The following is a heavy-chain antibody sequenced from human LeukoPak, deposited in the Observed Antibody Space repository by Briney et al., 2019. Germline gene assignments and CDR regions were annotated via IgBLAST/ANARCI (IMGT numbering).Heavy chain of an antibody. Sequence: PSETLSLTCTVPGGSISSYYWSWIRQPPGKGLEWIGYIYYSGNSNYNPSLRSRVTISVDTSKNQFSLKLSSVTAADTAVYFCARDLGYCSTTSCYNCFDPWGQGTLVTVSS. CDR1: GGSISSYY. CDR3: ARDLGYCSTTSCYNCFDP. CDR2: IYYSGNS. V-gene: IGHV4-59*01. D-gene: IGHD2-2*01. J-gene: IGHJ5*02.